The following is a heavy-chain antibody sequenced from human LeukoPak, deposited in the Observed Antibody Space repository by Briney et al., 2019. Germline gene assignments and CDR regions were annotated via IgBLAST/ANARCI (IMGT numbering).Heavy chain of an antibody. V-gene: IGHV3-23*01. CDR1: GFTFSSYA. CDR2: ISGSGGST. CDR3: AKDLDVVVDY. J-gene: IGHJ4*02. Sequence: GGSLRLSCAASGFTFSSYAMSWVRQAPGTGLEWVSAISGSGGSTYYSDSLKGRFTISRDNSKNTLYLQMNSLRAEDTAVYYCAKDLDVVVDYRGQGTLVTVSS. D-gene: IGHD2-2*01.